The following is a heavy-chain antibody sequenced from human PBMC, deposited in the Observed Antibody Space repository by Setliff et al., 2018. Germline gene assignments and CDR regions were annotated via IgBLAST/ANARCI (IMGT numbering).Heavy chain of an antibody. CDR3: ARGSYYDSSGYSPDFFDY. J-gene: IGHJ4*02. D-gene: IGHD3-22*01. V-gene: IGHV4-59*08. CDR2: IHSNGNT. CDR1: GGSINNYY. Sequence: SETLSLTCTVSGGSINNYYWSWIRQPPGKGLEWIAYIHSNGNTNYNPSLKSRVTISRDTPKNQFSLNLSSVTAADTAVYYCARGSYYDSSGYSPDFFDYWGQGTLVTVSS.